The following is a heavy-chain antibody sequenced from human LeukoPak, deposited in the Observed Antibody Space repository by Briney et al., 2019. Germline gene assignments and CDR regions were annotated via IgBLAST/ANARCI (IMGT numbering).Heavy chain of an antibody. J-gene: IGHJ4*02. D-gene: IGHD3-22*01. V-gene: IGHV3-23*01. CDR2: ISGSGGST. Sequence: GGSLRLSCAASGFTFSSYAMSWVRQAPGKGLEWVSAISGSGGSTYYGDSVKGRFTISRDNSKNTLYLQMNSLRAEDTAVYYCAKDNSALYYYDSSGPAFDYWGQGTLVTVSS. CDR3: AKDNSALYYYDSSGPAFDY. CDR1: GFTFSSYA.